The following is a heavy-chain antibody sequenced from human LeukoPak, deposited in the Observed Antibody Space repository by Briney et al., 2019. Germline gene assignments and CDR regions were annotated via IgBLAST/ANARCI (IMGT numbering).Heavy chain of an antibody. D-gene: IGHD6-6*01. Sequence: GGSLRLSCAASGFTVSSNYMSWVRQAPGKGLEWVSVIYSGGSTYYADSVKGRFTISRDNSKNTLYLQMNSLRAEDTAVYYCAKWGLRYSSSPLYYYYYMDVWGKGTTVTVSS. CDR2: IYSGGST. CDR1: GFTVSSNY. J-gene: IGHJ6*03. V-gene: IGHV3-53*01. CDR3: AKWGLRYSSSPLYYYYYMDV.